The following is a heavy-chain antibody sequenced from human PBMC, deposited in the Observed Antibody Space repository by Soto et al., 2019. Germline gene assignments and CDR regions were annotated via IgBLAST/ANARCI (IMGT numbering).Heavy chain of an antibody. D-gene: IGHD3-10*01. J-gene: IGHJ6*02. CDR2: IWYDGSNK. V-gene: IGHV3-33*01. CDR3: AREISPYGSGSPYYYYGMDV. CDR1: GFTFSSYG. Sequence: GGSLRLSCAASGFTFSSYGMHWVRQAPGKGLEWVAVIWYDGSNKYYADSVKGRFTISRDNSKNTLYLQMNSLRAEDTAVYYCAREISPYGSGSPYYYYGMDVWGQGTTVTVSS.